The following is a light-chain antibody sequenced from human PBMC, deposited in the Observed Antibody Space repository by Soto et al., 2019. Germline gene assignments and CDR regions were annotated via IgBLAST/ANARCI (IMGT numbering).Light chain of an antibody. CDR2: EVT. J-gene: IGLJ1*01. CDR1: RSDIGNYNA. CDR3: GSWTTYRPYV. Sequence: RSDIGNYNAVSWYQQHPGKAPKLIIYEVTNRPSGVSDRFSGSKSGNTASLTISGLQAEDEADYYCGSWTTYRPYVFATGTKVTVL. V-gene: IGLV2-14*01.